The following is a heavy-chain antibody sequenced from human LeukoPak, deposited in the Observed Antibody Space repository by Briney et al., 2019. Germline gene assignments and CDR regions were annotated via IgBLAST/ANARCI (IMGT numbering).Heavy chain of an antibody. V-gene: IGHV4-31*03. Sequence: SQTLCLLCTVSGDSISSGGFYWSWIRQHPGKGLQWIGYIYYSGSTFYNTSLQSRVTISLDTSKNQFSLKVNSVTAADTAVYYCARDPNSDLWRAYPIWGQGTLVTVSS. D-gene: IGHD3-3*01. CDR3: ARDPNSDLWRAYPI. CDR1: GDSISSGGFY. CDR2: IYYSGST. J-gene: IGHJ4*02.